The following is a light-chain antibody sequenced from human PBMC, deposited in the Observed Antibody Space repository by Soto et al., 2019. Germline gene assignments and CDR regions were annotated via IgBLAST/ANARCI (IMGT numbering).Light chain of an antibody. CDR1: QSISRW. CDR2: XAX. CDR3: QKYNSYLWT. J-gene: IGKJ1*01. Sequence: IHMTQSPSTLAASVGDRVTVPXRASQSISRWLAWYQQQPVNAPKXLIYXAXXFXSGVPSRFSGSGSGTEFTLTISSLQPDDFGTYYCQKYNSYLWTFGQGTKVDIK. V-gene: IGKV1-5*01.